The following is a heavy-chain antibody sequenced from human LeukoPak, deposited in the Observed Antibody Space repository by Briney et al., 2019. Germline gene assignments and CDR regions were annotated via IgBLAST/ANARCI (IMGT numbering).Heavy chain of an antibody. V-gene: IGHV4-39*01. J-gene: IGHJ3*02. CDR1: GGSIRSTTYY. CDR3: ALMSWLWRNASDFDSFDI. D-gene: IGHD3-22*01. CDR2: LYYSGSI. Sequence: SETLSLTCTVSGGSIRSTTYYWGWIRQPPGKGLEWLGGLYYSGSIYYNPSLKSRVTISVDTSKNQFSLKLSSVTAADTAVYYCALMSWLWRNASDFDSFDIWGQGTMVTVSS.